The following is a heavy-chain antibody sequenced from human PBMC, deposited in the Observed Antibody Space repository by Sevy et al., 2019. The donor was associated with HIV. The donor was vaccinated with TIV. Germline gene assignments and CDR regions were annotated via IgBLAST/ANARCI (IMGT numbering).Heavy chain of an antibody. J-gene: IGHJ4*02. Sequence: GGSLRLSCAASGFTFSSYWMSWVRQAPGKGLEWVANIKQDGSEKYYVDTVKGRFTISRDNAKNSLYLQMNNLRAEDTAVYYCARVAYYYDSSVYYYVGYFDYWGQGTLVTVSS. CDR1: GFTFSSYW. CDR2: IKQDGSEK. CDR3: ARVAYYYDSSVYYYVGYFDY. V-gene: IGHV3-7*01. D-gene: IGHD3-22*01.